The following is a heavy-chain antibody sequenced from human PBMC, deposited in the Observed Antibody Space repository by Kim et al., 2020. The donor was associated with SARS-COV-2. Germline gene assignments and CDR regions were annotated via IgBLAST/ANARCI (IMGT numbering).Heavy chain of an antibody. J-gene: IGHJ6*02. CDR3: ARDGDWVDYYYYYGMDV. V-gene: IGHV1-3*01. CDR2: INAGNGNT. CDR1: GYTFTSYA. D-gene: IGHD2-21*02. Sequence: ASVKVSCKASGYTFTSYAMHWVRQAPGQRLEWMGWINAGNGNTKYSQKFQGRVTITRDTSASTAYMELSSLRSEDTAVYYCARDGDWVDYYYYYGMDVWGQGTTVTVSS.